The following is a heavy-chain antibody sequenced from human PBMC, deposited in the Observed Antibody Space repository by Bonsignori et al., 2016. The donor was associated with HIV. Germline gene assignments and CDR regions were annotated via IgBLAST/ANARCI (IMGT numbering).Heavy chain of an antibody. Sequence: GGSLRLSCAASGFTFSNYAMSWVRQAPGKGLEWVSVISGSSSNTYYADSVKGRFTISRDNSKNTLFLQMKSLRAEDTAIYYCAENSGDFWSGYYRILGVIGGQGTLVTVSS. CDR2: ISGSSSNT. CDR3: AENSGDFWSGYYRILGVI. CDR1: GFTFSNYA. J-gene: IGHJ4*02. V-gene: IGHV3-23*01. D-gene: IGHD3-3*01.